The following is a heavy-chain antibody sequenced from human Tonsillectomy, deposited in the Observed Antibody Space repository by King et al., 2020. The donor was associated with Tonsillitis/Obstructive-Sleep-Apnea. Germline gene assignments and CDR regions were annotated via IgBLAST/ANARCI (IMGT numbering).Heavy chain of an antibody. CDR1: GGTFSSYG. CDR3: AREGVVVAAIDYYYMDV. J-gene: IGHJ6*03. D-gene: IGHD2-15*01. CDR2: IIHILGIT. V-gene: IGHV1-69*04. Sequence: VQLVQSGAEVKKPGSSVKVSCKASGGTFSSYGISWVRQAPGQGREWMGRIIHILGITNYEQKFQGRVTITADKSTSTAYMELSSLRPEDTAVYYCAREGVVVAAIDYYYMDVWGKGTTVTVSS.